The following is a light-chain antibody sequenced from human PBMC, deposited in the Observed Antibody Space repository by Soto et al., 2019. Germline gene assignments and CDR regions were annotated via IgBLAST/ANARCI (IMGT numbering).Light chain of an antibody. J-gene: IGKJ4*02. V-gene: IGKV1-5*03. CDR2: RSS. Sequence: DIQMSQSPSTLSASVGDRVPITSRSSQSITGWLAWNQQRPGKAHKLLIYRSSSLGSGVPSSFSGSGSETELTLAISSLQPVDFATCYCQPYNSFPLTVGGGTEVEI. CDR1: QSITGW. CDR3: QPYNSFPLT.